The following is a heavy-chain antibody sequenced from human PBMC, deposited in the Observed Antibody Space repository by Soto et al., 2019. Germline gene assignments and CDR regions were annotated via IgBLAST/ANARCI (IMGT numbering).Heavy chain of an antibody. CDR2: VSASNGKT. Sequence: QIQLVQSGSEVRMPGASVKVSCKASGYIFTTYSITWVRQAPGQGLEWMGWVSASNGKTNYAQKFEDRVTMTTDTPTTTAYMELRSLRADDTAGYSWAREAFGVQASWFDPWGQGTLVTVSS. CDR1: GYIFTTYS. J-gene: IGHJ5*02. CDR3: AREAFGVQASWFDP. V-gene: IGHV1-18*01. D-gene: IGHD3-10*01.